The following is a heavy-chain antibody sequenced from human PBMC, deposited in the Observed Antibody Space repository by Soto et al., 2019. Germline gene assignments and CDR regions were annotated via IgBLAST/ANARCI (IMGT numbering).Heavy chain of an antibody. D-gene: IGHD5-12*01. CDR3: AKSVEMAAINHYFDY. CDR2: ITGDAGST. J-gene: IGHJ4*02. CDR1: GFTFSAYA. Sequence: LRLSCAASGFTFSAYAMSWFRQAPGKGLEWVSAITGDAGSTYYADSVKGRFTISRDNSKNTLYLQMYSLRAEDTAVYYCAKSVEMAAINHYFDYWGLGALVTVSS. V-gene: IGHV3-23*01.